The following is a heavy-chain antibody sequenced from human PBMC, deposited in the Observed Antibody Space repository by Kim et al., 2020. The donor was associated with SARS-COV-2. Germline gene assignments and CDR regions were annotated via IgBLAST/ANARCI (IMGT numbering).Heavy chain of an antibody. CDR2: INSDGSST. Sequence: GGSLRLSCAASGFTFRSYWMHWVRQVPGKGLVWVSRINSDGSSTNYADSVKGRFAISRDNAKNTLYLQMNSLRAEDTAVYYCAREGSGSYYYFDYWGQGT. CDR3: AREGSGSYYYFDY. J-gene: IGHJ4*02. D-gene: IGHD1-26*01. V-gene: IGHV3-74*01. CDR1: GFTFRSYW.